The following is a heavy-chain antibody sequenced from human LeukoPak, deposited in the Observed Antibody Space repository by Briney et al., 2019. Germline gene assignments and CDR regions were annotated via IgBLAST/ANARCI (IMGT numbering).Heavy chain of an antibody. CDR1: GGSFTNYY. CDR2: IYYSGST. D-gene: IGHD3-10*01. Sequence: KTSETLSLTCTVSGGSFTNYYWSWIRQPPGKGLEWIGYIYYSGSTNYNPSLKSRVTISVDTSKNQFSLKLSSVTAADTAVYYCAREILRGEAFDIWXXGTXVTVSS. J-gene: IGHJ3*02. V-gene: IGHV4-59*01. CDR3: AREILRGEAFDI.